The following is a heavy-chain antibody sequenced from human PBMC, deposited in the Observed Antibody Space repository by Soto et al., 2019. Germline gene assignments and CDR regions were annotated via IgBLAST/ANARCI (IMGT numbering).Heavy chain of an antibody. CDR1: GGSISSYY. CDR2: IYYSGSI. J-gene: IGHJ5*02. CDR3: ARMYSSGSGWFHP. V-gene: IGHV4-59*12. D-gene: IGHD3-22*01. Sequence: TSETLSLTCTVSGGSISSYYWSWIRQPPVKGLEWIGYIYYSGSIIYNPSLKSRVSISGDTSRNQFSMTLTSVTAADTALYYCARMYSSGSGWFHPWGQRTLVTVSS.